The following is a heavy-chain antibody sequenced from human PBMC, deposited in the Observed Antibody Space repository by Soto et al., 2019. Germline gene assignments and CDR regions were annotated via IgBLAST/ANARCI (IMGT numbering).Heavy chain of an antibody. Sequence: TLSLNCAVSVGSISSGGYSWSWILQPPGKGLEWIGYIYHSGSTYYNPSLKSRVTISVDRSKNQFSLKLSSVTAADTAVYYCASSYGGGYSYGVYYYYGMDVWGQGTTVTVSS. CDR1: VGSISSGGYS. CDR3: ASSYGGGYSYGVYYYYGMDV. J-gene: IGHJ6*02. V-gene: IGHV4-30-2*01. CDR2: IYHSGST. D-gene: IGHD5-18*01.